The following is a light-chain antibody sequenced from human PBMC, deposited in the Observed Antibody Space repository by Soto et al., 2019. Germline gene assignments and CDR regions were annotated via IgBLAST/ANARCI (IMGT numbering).Light chain of an antibody. J-gene: IGKJ5*01. CDR2: DAS. CDR1: QSIRSGR. Sequence: EIVLPQSPDTLTLSPGERATLSCRASQSIRSGRLAWYQQKPGQAPRLVIFDASNRASGTPERFTGSGSGTDFTLTIARLESEDFAVYYCQEYHGSPVTFGLGTRLEIK. CDR3: QEYHGSPVT. V-gene: IGKV3-20*01.